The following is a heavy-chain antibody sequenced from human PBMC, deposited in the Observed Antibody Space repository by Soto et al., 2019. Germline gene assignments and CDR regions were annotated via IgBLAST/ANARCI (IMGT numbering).Heavy chain of an antibody. Sequence: SETLSLTCTVSGGSVSSGSYYWSWIRQPPGKGLEWIGYIYYSGSTNYNPSLKSRVTISVDTSKNQFSLKLSSVTAADTAVYYCARGVGAVPTRGPYDPNWFDPWGQGTLVTVSS. CDR1: GGSVSSGSYY. J-gene: IGHJ5*02. D-gene: IGHD1-26*01. CDR3: ARGVGAVPTRGPYDPNWFDP. V-gene: IGHV4-61*01. CDR2: IYYSGST.